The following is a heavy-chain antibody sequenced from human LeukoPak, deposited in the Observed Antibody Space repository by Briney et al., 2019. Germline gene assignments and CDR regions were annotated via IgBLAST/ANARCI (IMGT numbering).Heavy chain of an antibody. CDR1: GNTLHELR. J-gene: IGHJ4*02. CDR2: FDPEDHAT. Sequence: ASVKVSCMVSGNTLHELRIHWVRQATGKGLVWMGGFDPEDHATYYAQNFQGRVTMTEGTSTAYMELTSLTEEDTAVYYCTTHDPRGGPPFYFDHWGQGTPVTVSS. V-gene: IGHV1-24*01. D-gene: IGHD3-10*01. CDR3: TTHDPRGGPPFYFDH.